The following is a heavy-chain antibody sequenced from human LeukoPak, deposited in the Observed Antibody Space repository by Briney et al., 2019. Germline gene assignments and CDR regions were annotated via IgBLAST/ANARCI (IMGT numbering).Heavy chain of an antibody. CDR1: GGSISSSSYY. D-gene: IGHD1-1*01. CDR3: ARDATWNDGRGLDD. J-gene: IGHJ4*02. V-gene: IGHV4-39*07. CDR2: IYYSGST. Sequence: SETLSLTCTVSGGSISSSSYYWGWIRQPPGKGLEWIGSIYYSGSTYYNPPLKSRVTISVDTSKNQFSLKLSSVTAADTAVYYCARDATWNDGRGLDDWGQGALVTVSS.